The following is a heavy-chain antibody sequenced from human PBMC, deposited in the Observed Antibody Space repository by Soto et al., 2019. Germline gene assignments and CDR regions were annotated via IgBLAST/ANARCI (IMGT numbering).Heavy chain of an antibody. CDR1: GYTFTRYY. J-gene: IGHJ6*02. Sequence: QVQLVQSGAEVKKTGASEKVSCNAAGYTFTRYYMHWVRQAPGQGLEWMGIINPSGGSTSYAQKFQGRVTMTRDTSTSTVYMELSSLRSEDTAVYYCARPWFGEDNGMDVWGQGTTVTVSS. CDR3: ARPWFGEDNGMDV. V-gene: IGHV1-46*01. D-gene: IGHD3-10*01. CDR2: INPSGGST.